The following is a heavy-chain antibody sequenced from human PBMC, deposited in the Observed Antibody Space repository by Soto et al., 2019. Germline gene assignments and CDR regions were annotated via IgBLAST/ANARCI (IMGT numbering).Heavy chain of an antibody. J-gene: IGHJ3*02. Sequence: RGESLKISCKGFDYTFAAYWIGWVRQMPGKGLEWVGIINPGDSDVRYSPPFEGQVTISADKSINTAYLQWSSLKASDTAMYFCASPDYTKGEWYYVYDIWGQGTMVTVSS. CDR3: ASPDYTKGEWYYVYDI. D-gene: IGHD2-8*01. V-gene: IGHV5-51*01. CDR1: DYTFAAYW. CDR2: INPGDSDV.